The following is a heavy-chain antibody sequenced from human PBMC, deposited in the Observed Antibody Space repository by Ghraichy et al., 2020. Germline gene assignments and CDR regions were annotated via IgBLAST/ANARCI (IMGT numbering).Heavy chain of an antibody. V-gene: IGHV1-2*06. CDR3: ATLQLPRTDAFDI. D-gene: IGHD1-26*01. CDR1: GYTFTGYY. J-gene: IGHJ3*02. Sequence: ASVKVSCKASGYTFTGYYMHWVRQAPGQGLEWMGRINPNSGGTNYAQKFQGRVTMTRDTSISTAYMELSRLRSDDTAVYYCATLQLPRTDAFDIWGQGTMVTVSS. CDR2: INPNSGGT.